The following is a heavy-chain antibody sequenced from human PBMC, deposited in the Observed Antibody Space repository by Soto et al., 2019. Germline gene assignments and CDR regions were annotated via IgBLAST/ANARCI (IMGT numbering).Heavy chain of an antibody. Sequence: SETLSLTCTVSGGSISSGGYYWSWIRQHPGKGLEWIGYIYYSGSTYYNPSLKSRVTISVDTSKNQFSLKLSSVTAADTAVYYCARFTSGGSCFDPWGQGTLVTVSS. D-gene: IGHD2-15*01. CDR1: GGSISSGGYY. J-gene: IGHJ5*02. CDR2: IYYSGST. CDR3: ARFTSGGSCFDP. V-gene: IGHV4-31*03.